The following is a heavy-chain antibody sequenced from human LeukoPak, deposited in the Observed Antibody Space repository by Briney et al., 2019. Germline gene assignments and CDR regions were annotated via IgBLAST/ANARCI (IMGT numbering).Heavy chain of an antibody. CDR2: IKLDGSER. CDR3: ARNRLGYCSDGSCWSGFDY. J-gene: IGHJ4*02. D-gene: IGHD2-15*01. Sequence: GGSLRLSCTVSGFTCSTYWMSWVRQAPGKGLEWVANIKLDGSERHYVDSVKGRFTISRDNAKSSVYLQMSSLRVEDTAVYYCARNRLGYCSDGSCWSGFDYWGQGTLVTVSS. CDR1: GFTCSTYW. V-gene: IGHV3-7*01.